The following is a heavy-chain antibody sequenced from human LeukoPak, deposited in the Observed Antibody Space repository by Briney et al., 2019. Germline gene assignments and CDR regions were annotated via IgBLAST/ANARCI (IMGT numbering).Heavy chain of an antibody. D-gene: IGHD3-22*01. CDR1: GGAISSSTYY. CDR2: SYSSGDT. V-gene: IGHV4-39*07. J-gene: IGHJ3*02. Sequence: PSETLSLTCSVSGGAISSSTYYWVWIRQPPGKGLEWIASSYSSGDTHYNPSLKSRVTISVDTSKNQVSLKLTSVTAADTAVYYCARACHWGSQYSANSGYSDAFDIWGQGTMVTVSS. CDR3: ARACHWGSQYSANSGYSDAFDI.